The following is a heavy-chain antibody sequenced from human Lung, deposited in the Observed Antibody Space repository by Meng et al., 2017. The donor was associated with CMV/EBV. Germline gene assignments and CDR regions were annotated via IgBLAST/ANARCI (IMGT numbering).Heavy chain of an antibody. J-gene: IGHJ4*02. D-gene: IGHD3-10*01. CDR1: GDGFSSYS. CDR2: IILIIGVT. CDR3: ARGPGGSGGYYIY. Sequence: SVKVSXKISGDGFSSYSVTWVRLAPGQGLEWMGVIILIIGVTNYAQKFQGRVAITADKSRNTAYMELSSLRSDDTAFYYCARGPGGSGGYYIYWGQGTLVTVSS. V-gene: IGHV1-69*10.